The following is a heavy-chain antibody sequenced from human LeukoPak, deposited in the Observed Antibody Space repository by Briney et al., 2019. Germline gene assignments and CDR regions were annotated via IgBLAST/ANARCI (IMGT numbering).Heavy chain of an antibody. CDR1: GFTFSSYS. V-gene: IGHV3-21*01. J-gene: IGHJ5*02. D-gene: IGHD4-11*01. CDR3: AITVTTGRFDP. CDR2: ISSNSSYI. Sequence: GGSLRLSCAASGFTFSSYSMNWVRQAPGKGLEWVSSISSNSSYIYYADSVKGRFTISRDNAKNSLYLQMNSLRAEDTAVYYCAITVTTGRFDPWGQGTLVTVSS.